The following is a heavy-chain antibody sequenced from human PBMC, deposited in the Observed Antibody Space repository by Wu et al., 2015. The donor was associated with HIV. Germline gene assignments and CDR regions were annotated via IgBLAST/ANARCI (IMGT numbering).Heavy chain of an antibody. Sequence: QVQLAQSGAEVKKPGSSVKVTCKASGDGFTSYAISWVRQAPGQGPEWMGWINSNRGGTKYAQKFQGRVTMSRDTAISTAYMELASLTSDDTAVYYCARLQSLHGLYSNADFWGQGTLVTVSS. CDR1: GDGFTSYA. CDR3: ARLQSLHGLYSNADF. D-gene: IGHD5-24*01. CDR2: INSNRGGT. V-gene: IGHV1-2*02. J-gene: IGHJ4*02.